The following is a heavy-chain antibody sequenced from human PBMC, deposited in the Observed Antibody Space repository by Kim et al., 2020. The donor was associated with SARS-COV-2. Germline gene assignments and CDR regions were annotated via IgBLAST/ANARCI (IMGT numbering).Heavy chain of an antibody. CDR1: GYTFTSYA. D-gene: IGHD6-13*01. CDR3: ARDVPLYSSSSDWFDP. V-gene: IGHV7-4-1*02. CDR2: INTNTGIP. J-gene: IGHJ5*02. Sequence: ASVKVSCKASGYTFTSYAMNWVRQAPGQGLEWMGWINTNTGIPTYAQGFTGRFVFSLDTSVSTAYLQISSLKAEDTAVYYCARDVPLYSSSSDWFDPWGQGTLVTVSS.